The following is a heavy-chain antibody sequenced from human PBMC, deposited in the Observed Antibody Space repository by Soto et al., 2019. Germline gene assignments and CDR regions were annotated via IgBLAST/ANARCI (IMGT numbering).Heavy chain of an antibody. J-gene: IGHJ5*02. CDR1: GGTFSTYT. Sequence: QVQLVQSGAEVKKPGSSVKVSCKASGGTFSTYTITWVRQAPGQGLEWMGRIIPIIGIINYAQKFQGRVTISADKYTGTAYRELNGLRSDDTAVYYCAGDPDSHYNDSHASSYPWGQGTLVTVSS. CDR2: IIPIIGII. CDR3: AGDPDSHYNDSHASSYP. D-gene: IGHD4-4*01. V-gene: IGHV1-69*08.